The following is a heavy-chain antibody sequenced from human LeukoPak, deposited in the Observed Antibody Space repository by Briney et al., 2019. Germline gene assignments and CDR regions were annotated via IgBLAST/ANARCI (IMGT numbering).Heavy chain of an antibody. CDR3: ARETQLWVRGDNYFDY. CDR1: GGSISSGDYY. J-gene: IGHJ4*02. CDR2: IYYSGST. Sequence: PSQTLSLTCTVSGGSISSGDYYWSWIRQPPGKGLEWIGYIYYSGSTYYNPSLKSRVTISVDTSKNQFSLKLSSVTAADTAVYYCARETQLWVRGDNYFDYWGQGTLVTVSS. D-gene: IGHD5-18*01. V-gene: IGHV4-30-4*08.